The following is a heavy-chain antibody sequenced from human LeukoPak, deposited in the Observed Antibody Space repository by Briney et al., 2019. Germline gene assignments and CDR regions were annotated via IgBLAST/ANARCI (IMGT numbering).Heavy chain of an antibody. D-gene: IGHD3-9*01. J-gene: IGHJ6*02. V-gene: IGHV3-21*01. CDR3: TTAYDILTGRPKPRYYYGMDV. CDR2: ISSSSSYI. Sequence: GGSLRLSCAASGFTFSSYSMYWVRQAPGKGLEWVSSISSSSSYIYYADSVKGRFTISRDNAKNSLYLQMNSLRAEDTAVYYCTTAYDILTGRPKPRYYYGMDVWGQGTTVTVSS. CDR1: GFTFSSYS.